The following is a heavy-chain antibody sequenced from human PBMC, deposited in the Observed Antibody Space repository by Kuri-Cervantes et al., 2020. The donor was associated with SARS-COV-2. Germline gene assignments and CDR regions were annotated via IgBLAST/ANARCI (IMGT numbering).Heavy chain of an antibody. Sequence: GESLKISCGASGFSLTNYAIHWVRQAPGKGLEWVSVIWYDGKNECYAGSVKGRFNISRDTSKNTVSLHMNSLRAEDTAMYYCATGAADSYMDVWGRGTTVTVSS. CDR3: ATGAADSYMDV. J-gene: IGHJ6*03. D-gene: IGHD3-10*01. CDR2: IWYDGKNE. V-gene: IGHV3-33*08. CDR1: GFSLTNYA.